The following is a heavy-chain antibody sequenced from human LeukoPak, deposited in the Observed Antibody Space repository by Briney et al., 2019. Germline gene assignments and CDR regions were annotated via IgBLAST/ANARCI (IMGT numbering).Heavy chain of an antibody. V-gene: IGHV1-2*02. CDR2: INPNSGGT. Sequence: GATVKVSCMASGYTFTAYYMHWVRRAPGQGLEWMGWINPNSGGTNYAQKFQGRVTMTRDTSISTAYMELSRLRSDDTAVYYCARDYYDSSGFGAFDIWGQGTMVTVSS. CDR3: ARDYYDSSGFGAFDI. CDR1: GYTFTAYY. J-gene: IGHJ3*02. D-gene: IGHD3-22*01.